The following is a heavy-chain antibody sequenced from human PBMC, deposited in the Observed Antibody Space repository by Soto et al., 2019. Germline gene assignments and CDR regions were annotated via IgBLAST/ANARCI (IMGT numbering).Heavy chain of an antibody. D-gene: IGHD4-17*01. CDR3: ARGRTGTIWTFNFDY. Sequence: PSETLSLTCTVSGGSISSYYWSWIRQPPGKGLEWIGYIYYSGSTNYNPSLKSRVTISVDTSKNQFSLKLSSVTAADTAVYYCARGRTGTIWTFNFDYWGQGTLVTVSS. V-gene: IGHV4-59*01. J-gene: IGHJ4*02. CDR1: GGSISSYY. CDR2: IYYSGST.